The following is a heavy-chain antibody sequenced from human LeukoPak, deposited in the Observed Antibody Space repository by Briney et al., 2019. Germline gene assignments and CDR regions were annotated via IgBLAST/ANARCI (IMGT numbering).Heavy chain of an antibody. CDR3: ARGHYYDSSGLRWFDP. CDR1: GGSISSGGYY. D-gene: IGHD3-22*01. CDR2: IYYSGST. J-gene: IGHJ5*02. Sequence: SETPSLTCTVSGGSISSGGYYWSWIRQHPGKGLEWIGYIYYSGSTYYNPSLKSRVTISVDTSKNQFSLKLSSVTAADTAVYYCARGHYYDSSGLRWFDPWGQGTLVTVSS. V-gene: IGHV4-31*03.